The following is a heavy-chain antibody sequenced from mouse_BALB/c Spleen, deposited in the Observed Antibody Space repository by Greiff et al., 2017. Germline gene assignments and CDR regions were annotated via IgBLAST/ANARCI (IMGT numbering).Heavy chain of an antibody. J-gene: IGHJ4*01. D-gene: IGHD1-1*01. CDR2: ISSGGSYT. CDR3: ARGGGSSYGYAMDY. CDR1: GFTFSSYA. Sequence: EVMLVESGGGLVKPGGSLKLSCAASGFTFSSYAMSWVRQTPEKRLEWVATISSGGSYTYYPDSVKGRFTISRDNAKNTLYLQMSSLRSEDTAMYYCARGGGSSYGYAMDYWGQGTSVTVSS. V-gene: IGHV5-9-1*01.